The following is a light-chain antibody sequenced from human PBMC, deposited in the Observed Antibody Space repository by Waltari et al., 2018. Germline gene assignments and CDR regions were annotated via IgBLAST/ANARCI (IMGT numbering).Light chain of an antibody. V-gene: IGKV3-15*01. Sequence: EIVMTQSPATLSVSPGERATLSCRASQSVSSNLAWYQQKPGQAPRLLIYGASTRATGIPARFSGSGSGTEFTLTINSLQSEDFAVYYCQQYNNWPVYTFGQGTKLEIK. CDR1: QSVSSN. J-gene: IGKJ2*01. CDR2: GAS. CDR3: QQYNNWPVYT.